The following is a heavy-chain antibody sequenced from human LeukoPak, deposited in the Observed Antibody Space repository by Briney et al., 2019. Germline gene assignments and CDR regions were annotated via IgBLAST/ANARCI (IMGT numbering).Heavy chain of an antibody. J-gene: IGHJ4*02. V-gene: IGHV4-38-2*02. Sequence: PSETLSLTCTVTGDSISSDYYWGWIRQPPGKGLEWIGNIFHSGSTFSNPSLKSRVTISVDTSKNQFSLKLSSVTAADTAVYYCASLQRVAGPFTYWGQGSLVIVPS. CDR1: GDSISSDYY. D-gene: IGHD1-1*01. CDR2: IFHSGST. CDR3: ASLQRVAGPFTY.